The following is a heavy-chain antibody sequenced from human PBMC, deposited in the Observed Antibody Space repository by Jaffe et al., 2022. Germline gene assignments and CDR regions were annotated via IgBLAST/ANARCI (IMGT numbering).Heavy chain of an antibody. J-gene: IGHJ6*03. CDR2: IRSKAYGGTT. D-gene: IGHD4-4*01. Sequence: EVQLVESGGGLVQPGRSLRLSCTASGFTFGDYAMSWVRQAPGKGLEWVGFIRSKAYGGTTEYAASVKGRFTISRDDSKSIAYLQMNSLKTEDTAVYYCTRPRRVSLQSSYYYYYYYMDVWGKGTTVTVSS. V-gene: IGHV3-49*04. CDR1: GFTFGDYA. CDR3: TRPRRVSLQSSYYYYYYYMDV.